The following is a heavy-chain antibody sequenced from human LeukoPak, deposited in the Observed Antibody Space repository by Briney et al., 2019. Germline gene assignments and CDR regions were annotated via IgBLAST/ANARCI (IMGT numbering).Heavy chain of an antibody. J-gene: IGHJ4*02. CDR3: ASAKGYFDY. D-gene: IGHD4/OR15-4a*01. CDR1: VFTFSSSW. V-gene: IGHV3-7*01. CDR2: IKQDGIEK. Sequence: GGSLRLSCAASVFTFSSSWMSCGRQAPGKGGEWVANIKQDGIEKYYVDSVKGRVTISRDNAKNSLYLQMNSLRAEDTAVYYCASAKGYFDYWGQGNLVTVSS.